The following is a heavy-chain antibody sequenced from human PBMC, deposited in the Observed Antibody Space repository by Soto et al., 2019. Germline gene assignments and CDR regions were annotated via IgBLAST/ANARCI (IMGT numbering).Heavy chain of an antibody. Sequence: EVQLVESGGGLVQPGGSLKLSCAASGFTFSGSAMHWVRQASGKGLEWVGRIRSKANSYATAYAASVKGRFTISRDDSKNTAYLQMNSLKTEDTAVYYCTRAGPYYYDSSGYYRDYWGQGTLVTVSS. V-gene: IGHV3-73*01. CDR3: TRAGPYYYDSSGYYRDY. CDR1: GFTFSGSA. CDR2: IRSKANSYAT. J-gene: IGHJ4*02. D-gene: IGHD3-22*01.